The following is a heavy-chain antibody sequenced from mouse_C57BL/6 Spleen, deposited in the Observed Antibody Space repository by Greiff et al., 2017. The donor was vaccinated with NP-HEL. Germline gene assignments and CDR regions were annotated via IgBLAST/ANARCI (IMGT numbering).Heavy chain of an antibody. CDR1: GFNIKDYY. CDR3: TTGGSSPYWYFDV. J-gene: IGHJ1*03. Sequence: EVKLVESGAELVRPGASVKLSCTASGFNIKDYYMHWVKQRPEQGLEWIGRIDPEDGDTEYAPKFQGKATMTADTSSNTAYLQLSSLTSEDTAVYYCTTGGSSPYWYFDVWGTGTTVTVSS. D-gene: IGHD1-1*01. CDR2: IDPEDGDT. V-gene: IGHV14-1*01.